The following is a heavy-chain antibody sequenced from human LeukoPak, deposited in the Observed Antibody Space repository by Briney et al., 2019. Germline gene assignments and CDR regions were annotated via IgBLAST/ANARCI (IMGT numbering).Heavy chain of an antibody. CDR2: ISDSGVNT. CDR3: AKIGGGSARDY. CDR1: GFTFSSYA. V-gene: IGHV3-23*01. D-gene: IGHD6-6*01. J-gene: IGHJ4*02. Sequence: GASLRLSCAASGFTFSSYAMSWVRQAPGGGLHFVSSISDSGVNTYYAASVKGRFTISRDNSKNTLFLQMNSLRADETALYYCAKIGGGSARDYWGQGTLVTVSS.